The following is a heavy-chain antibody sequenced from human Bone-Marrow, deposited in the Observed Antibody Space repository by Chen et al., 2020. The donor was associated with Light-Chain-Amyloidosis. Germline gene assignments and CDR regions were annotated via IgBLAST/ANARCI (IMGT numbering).Heavy chain of an antibody. V-gene: IGHV3-23*04. Sequence: EVQLVESGGGLVQTGGSVRISCAKSGINFSSLGMSWVRQAPGKGLEWVSTVSGSTVSTYYAGAVKGRFIISRDNSKSTLYLQMNSLRAGDTAVYFCTRKVGYFDFWGQGSLVTVSS. CDR3: TRKVGYFDF. CDR1: GINFSSLG. D-gene: IGHD3-22*01. J-gene: IGHJ4*02. CDR2: VSGSTVST.